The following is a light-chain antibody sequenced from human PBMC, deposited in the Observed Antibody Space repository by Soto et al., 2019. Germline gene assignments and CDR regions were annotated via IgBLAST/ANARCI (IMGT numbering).Light chain of an antibody. J-gene: IGKJ1*01. CDR3: QQYNTWPRT. V-gene: IGKV3-15*01. CDR1: QDVSSN. Sequence: EIVMTHSPATLSVSQGERATLSCRASQDVSSNLAWYDEKPGQAPRLLIYGASTRATGIPARFSGSGSGTEFTLTISGLQSEDFAVYHCQQYNTWPRTFGQGTNLDIK. CDR2: GAS.